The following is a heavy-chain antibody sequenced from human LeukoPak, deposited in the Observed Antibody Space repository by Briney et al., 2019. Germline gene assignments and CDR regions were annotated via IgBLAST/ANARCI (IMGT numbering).Heavy chain of an antibody. J-gene: IGHJ6*03. D-gene: IGHD3-22*01. CDR2: VCCGGST. V-gene: IGHV3-66*02. CDR3: ARLVNDFYESSVRLSSNFYYMDV. CDR1: GFTVSSNS. Sequence: GGSLRLSCAASGFTVSSNSMTWVRQAPGKGLEWVSGVCCGGSTYYDDSVKSRFTISRDSSKNTLYLQMNRLRAEDTAAHYCARLVNDFYESSVRLSSNFYYMDVWGKGTTVTVSS.